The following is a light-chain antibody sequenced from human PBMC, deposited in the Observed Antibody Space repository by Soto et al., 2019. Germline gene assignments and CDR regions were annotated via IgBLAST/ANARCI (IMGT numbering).Light chain of an antibody. CDR3: AAWDDSLSGAV. V-gene: IGLV1-47*01. Sequence: QSVLTQPPSASGTPGQRVTISCSGSSSNIGSNYVYWYQQLPGTAPKLLIYTNNQRPSGVPVRFSGSKSGTSASLAISGLRSEDEADYYCAAWDDSLSGAVFGGGTQLTVL. CDR1: SSNIGSNY. CDR2: TNN. J-gene: IGLJ7*01.